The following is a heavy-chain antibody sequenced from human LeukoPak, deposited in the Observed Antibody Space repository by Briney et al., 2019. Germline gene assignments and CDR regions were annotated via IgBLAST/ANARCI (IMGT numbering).Heavy chain of an antibody. V-gene: IGHV3-53*01. CDR1: GGSISSGVYY. CDR3: ARGRSRSSSCWYFDY. D-gene: IGHD3-22*01. CDR2: IYAGGTT. Sequence: ETLSLTCTVSGGSISSGVYYWSWIRQHPGKGLEWISFIYAGGTTSYADSVKGRFTLSRNNSKNTIYLQLNSLRVEDTAVYYCARGRSRSSSCWYFDYWGQGTLVTVSS. J-gene: IGHJ4*02.